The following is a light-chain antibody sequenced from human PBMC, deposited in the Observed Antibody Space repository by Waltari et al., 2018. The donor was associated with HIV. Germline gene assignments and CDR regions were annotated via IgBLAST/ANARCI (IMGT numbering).Light chain of an antibody. CDR2: GRN. J-gene: IGLJ2*01. CDR3: NCRGSRCYPVV. V-gene: IGLV3-19*01. CDR1: SLRRYY. Sequence: SSELTQDPAVSVALGQTVRITCQGDSLRRYYASWYQEKPGQAPVLVIYGRNNRPAGIPHRFPGSCSGSTASFTIPWATAEDEADYYCNCRGSRCYPVVIGGGTKLT.